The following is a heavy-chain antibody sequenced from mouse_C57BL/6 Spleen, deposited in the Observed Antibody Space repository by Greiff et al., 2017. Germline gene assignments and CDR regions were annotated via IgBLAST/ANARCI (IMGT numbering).Heavy chain of an antibody. CDR3: TTSESKRAFAD. CDR2: IDPENGDT. J-gene: IGHJ3*01. D-gene: IGHD2-5*01. Sequence: VQLQQSGAELVRPGASVKLSCTASGFNIKDDYMPWVKQRPEQGLEWIGWIDPENGDTEYASKFQGKATITADTSSNTAYLQLSSLTSEDTAVYYCTTSESKRAFADWSQGTLVTVSA. V-gene: IGHV14-4*01. CDR1: GFNIKDDY.